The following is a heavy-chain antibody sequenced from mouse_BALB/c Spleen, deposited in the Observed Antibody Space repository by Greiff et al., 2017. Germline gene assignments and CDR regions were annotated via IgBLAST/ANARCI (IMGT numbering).Heavy chain of an antibody. D-gene: IGHD1-1*01. Sequence: EVKVEESGGGLVQPGGSMKLSCVASGFTFSNYWMNWVRQSPEKGLEWVAEIRLKSNNYATHYAESVKGRFTISRDDSKSSVYLQMNNLRAEDTGIYYCTRGYYGSSYWYFDVWGAGTTVTVSS. CDR3: TRGYYGSSYWYFDV. J-gene: IGHJ1*01. CDR1: GFTFSNYW. V-gene: IGHV6-6*02. CDR2: IRLKSNNYAT.